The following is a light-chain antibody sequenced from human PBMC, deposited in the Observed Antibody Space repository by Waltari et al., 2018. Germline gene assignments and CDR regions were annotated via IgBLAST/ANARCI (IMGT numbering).Light chain of an antibody. CDR1: NIGTKR. J-gene: IGLJ1*01. CDR2: YDS. V-gene: IGLV3-21*01. Sequence: SYVLTQPPSVSVAPGETARITCGGNNIGTKRVNGYRQKPGQAPVLVISYDSDRPSGIPERFSGSNSGDTATLTISRVEAGDEADYYCQVWDANNEPGLFGTGTEVTV. CDR3: QVWDANNEPGL.